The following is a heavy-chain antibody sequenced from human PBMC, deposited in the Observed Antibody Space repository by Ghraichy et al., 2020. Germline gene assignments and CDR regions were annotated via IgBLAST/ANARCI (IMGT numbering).Heavy chain of an antibody. CDR1: GDSISSTSHY. J-gene: IGHJ6*03. CDR2: IYYTGRV. CDR3: ARQQVPYYYYMDV. V-gene: IGHV4-39*01. Sequence: SETLSLTCTVSGDSISSTSHYWGWIRQPPGKGLEWIGSIYYTGRVFYNPSLKSRVTISVDTSKNQFSLNLNFVTAADTAMYYCARQQVPYYYYMDVWGKGTTVTVSS.